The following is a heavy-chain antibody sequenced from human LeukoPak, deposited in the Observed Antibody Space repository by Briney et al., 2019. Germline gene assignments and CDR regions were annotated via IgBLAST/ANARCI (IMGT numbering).Heavy chain of an antibody. D-gene: IGHD3-22*01. CDR2: ISHSGGST. Sequence: GGSLRLSCAASGFTFSSFAMNWVRQAPGKGLEWVSGISHSGGSTYYADSVKGRFTISRDNSKNTLYLQMNSLRAEDTAVYYCAKDLTRYYDSSGYYDYWGPGTLVTVSS. J-gene: IGHJ4*02. V-gene: IGHV3-23*01. CDR3: AKDLTRYYDSSGYYDY. CDR1: GFTFSSFA.